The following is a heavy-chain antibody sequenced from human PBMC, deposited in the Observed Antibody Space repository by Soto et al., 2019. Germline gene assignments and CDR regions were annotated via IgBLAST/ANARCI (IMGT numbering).Heavy chain of an antibody. Sequence: QVQLQESGPGLVKPSGTLSLTCAVSGDSISNTNWWSWVRQSPGKGLDWIGEINHIGSTNYNPSLKSRVTVSLDTSKNQFSLHVNSVTAADTAVYYCARDRLHASGTRDFLDQWGQGFLVTVSS. D-gene: IGHD1-1*01. V-gene: IGHV4-4*02. CDR1: GDSISNTNW. J-gene: IGHJ4*02. CDR2: INHIGST. CDR3: ARDRLHASGTRDFLDQ.